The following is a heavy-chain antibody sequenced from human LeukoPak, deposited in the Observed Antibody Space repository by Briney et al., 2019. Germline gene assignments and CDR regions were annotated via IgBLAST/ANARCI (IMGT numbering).Heavy chain of an antibody. Sequence: PSETLSLTCAVYGGSFSGYYWSWIRQPPGKGLEWIGEINHSGSTNYNPSLKSRVTISVDTSKNQFSLKLSSVTAADTAVYYCARGQWLVGYFDYWGQGTLVTVSS. J-gene: IGHJ4*02. D-gene: IGHD6-19*01. CDR3: ARGQWLVGYFDY. V-gene: IGHV4-34*01. CDR2: INHSGST. CDR1: GGSFSGYY.